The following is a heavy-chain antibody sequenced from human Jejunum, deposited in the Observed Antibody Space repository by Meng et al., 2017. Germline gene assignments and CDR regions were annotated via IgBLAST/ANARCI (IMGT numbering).Heavy chain of an antibody. J-gene: IGHJ4*02. Sequence: QLQLQESDSGLVKPSQTLSLTGAVSGGSINSDGFTWSWIRQPPGKGLEWIGYIYHTGSPYYNPSLKSRLTISVDKSVNQFSLKLSSVTAADTAVYYCARMDSAVHYFDYWGQGTLVTVSS. V-gene: IGHV4-30-2*01. CDR1: GGSINSDGFT. CDR2: IYHTGSP. CDR3: ARMDSAVHYFDY. D-gene: IGHD2-2*03.